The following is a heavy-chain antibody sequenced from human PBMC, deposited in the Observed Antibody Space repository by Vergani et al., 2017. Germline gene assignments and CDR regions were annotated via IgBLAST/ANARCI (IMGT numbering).Heavy chain of an antibody. V-gene: IGHV3-74*01. D-gene: IGHD2-15*01. CDR2: INSDGSST. CDR1: GLTFSNAW. J-gene: IGHJ6*03. CDR3: ARDRAPNCSGGSCYYYYYMDV. Sequence: EVQLVESGGGLVKPGGSLRLSCVVSGLTFSNAWMSWVRQAPGKGLEWVSRINSDGSSTSYADSVKGRFTISRDNAKNTLYLQMNSLRAEDTAVYYCARDRAPNCSGGSCYYYYYMDVWGKGTTVTVSS.